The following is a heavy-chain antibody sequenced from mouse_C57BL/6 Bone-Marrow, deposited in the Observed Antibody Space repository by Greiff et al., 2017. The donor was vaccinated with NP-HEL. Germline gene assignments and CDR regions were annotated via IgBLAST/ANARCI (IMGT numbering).Heavy chain of an antibody. V-gene: IGHV1-82*01. CDR1: GYAFSSSW. J-gene: IGHJ2*01. Sequence: QVQLQQSGPELVKPGASVKISCKASGYAFSSSWMNWVKQRPGKGLEWMGRIYPGDGDTNYNGKFKGKATLTADKSSSTAYMQLSSLTAEDSAVYFCARLGLLPYFDYWGQGTTLTVSS. CDR3: ARLGLLPYFDY. D-gene: IGHD2-3*01. CDR2: IYPGDGDT.